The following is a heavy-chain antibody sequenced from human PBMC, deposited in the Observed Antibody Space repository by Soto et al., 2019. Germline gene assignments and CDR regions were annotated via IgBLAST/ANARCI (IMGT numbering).Heavy chain of an antibody. CDR1: GFTFSSYS. CDR2: ISSSSSYI. Sequence: GGSLRLSCAASGFTFSSYSMNWVRQAPGKGLEWVSSISSSSSYIYYADSVKGRFTISRDNAKNSLYLQMNSLRAEDTAVCYCARGPSVVLMVYAIRDYYMDVWGKGTTVTVSS. D-gene: IGHD2-8*01. CDR3: ARGPSVVLMVYAIRDYYMDV. J-gene: IGHJ6*03. V-gene: IGHV3-21*01.